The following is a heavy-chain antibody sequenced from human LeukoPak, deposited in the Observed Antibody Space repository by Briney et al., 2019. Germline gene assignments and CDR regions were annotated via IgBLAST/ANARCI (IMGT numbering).Heavy chain of an antibody. V-gene: IGHV3-9*01. CDR2: ISWNSGSI. Sequence: GRSLRLSCAASGFTFDDYAMHWIRQAPGKGLEWVSGISWNSGSIGYADSVKGRFTISRDNAKNSLYLQMNSLRAEDTALYYCGKDSPSGSQLDYWGQGTLVTVSS. CDR1: GFTFDDYA. D-gene: IGHD1-26*01. J-gene: IGHJ4*02. CDR3: GKDSPSGSQLDY.